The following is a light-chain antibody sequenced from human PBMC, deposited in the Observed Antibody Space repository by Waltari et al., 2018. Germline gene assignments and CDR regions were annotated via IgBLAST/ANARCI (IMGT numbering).Light chain of an antibody. CDR2: DVS. CDR3: SSYISSSTLEV. J-gene: IGLJ3*02. CDR1: SSAVGGYNY. Sequence: QSALTQPASVSGSPGQSTTISCTGTSSAVGGYNYVSWDQQHPGKAPKLMIFDVSNRPSGVSNRFSGYKSGNTASLTISGLQAEDDADYYCSSYISSSTLEVFGGGTRLTVL. V-gene: IGLV2-14*03.